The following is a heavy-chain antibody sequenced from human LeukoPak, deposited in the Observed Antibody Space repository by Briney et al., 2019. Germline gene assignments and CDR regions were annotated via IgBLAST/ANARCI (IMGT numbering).Heavy chain of an antibody. V-gene: IGHV4-59*02. Sequence: PSETLSLTCTVCNGSVNTFFWTWVRQPPGKGLEWIAYTYYSGKTTYNPSLKSRVTISIDSSKNEFSLKLSFVTTADTAVYFCARGCSGGAYFSPRNAFDIWSQGTLVTVSS. CDR1: NGSVNTFF. CDR2: TYYSGKT. J-gene: IGHJ3*02. CDR3: ARGCSGGAYFSPRNAFDI. D-gene: IGHD2-15*01.